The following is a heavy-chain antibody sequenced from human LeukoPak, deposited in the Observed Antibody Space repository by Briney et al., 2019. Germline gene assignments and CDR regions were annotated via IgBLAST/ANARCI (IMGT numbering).Heavy chain of an antibody. D-gene: IGHD2/OR15-2a*01. CDR2: IYHSGST. CDR3: ARSGLSRFGF. J-gene: IGHJ4*02. Sequence: SETLSLTCTVSGYSISSGYYWGWIRQPPGKGLEWIGSIYHSGSTYYNPSLKSRVTISVDTSKNQFSLKLSSVTAADTAVYYCARSGLSRFGFWGQGTLVTVSS. V-gene: IGHV4-38-2*02. CDR1: GYSISSGYY.